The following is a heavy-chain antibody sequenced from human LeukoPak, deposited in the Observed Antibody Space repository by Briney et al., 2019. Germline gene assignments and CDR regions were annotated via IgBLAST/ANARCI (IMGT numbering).Heavy chain of an antibody. CDR3: ARSGWQWLPLDY. CDR2: IIPIFGTA. D-gene: IGHD6-19*01. Sequence: SVKVSCKASGGTLSSYAISWVRQAPGQGLEWMGGIIPIFGTANYAQKFQGRVTITTDESTSTAYMELSSLRSEDTAVYYCARSGWQWLPLDYWGQGTLVTVSS. V-gene: IGHV1-69*05. J-gene: IGHJ4*02. CDR1: GGTLSSYA.